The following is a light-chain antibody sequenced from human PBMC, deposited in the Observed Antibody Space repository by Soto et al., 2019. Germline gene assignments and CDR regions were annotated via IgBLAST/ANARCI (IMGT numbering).Light chain of an antibody. CDR3: QQYGSSPWT. Sequence: IVLTQSPGTLSLSQGEGTTLSCRASQSVSSSFFAWYQHKPGQAPRLLIYGASSRATGIPDRFSGSGSGTDFTITISRQETEDFAVYYCQQYGSSPWTFGQGTKVETK. CDR2: GAS. CDR1: QSVSSSF. J-gene: IGKJ1*01. V-gene: IGKV3-20*01.